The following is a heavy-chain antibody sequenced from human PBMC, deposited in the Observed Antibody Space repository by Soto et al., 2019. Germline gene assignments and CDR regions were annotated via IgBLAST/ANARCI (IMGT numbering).Heavy chain of an antibody. V-gene: IGHV3-23*01. CDR1: GFTFSSYA. J-gene: IGHJ4*02. D-gene: IGHD3-10*01. CDR2: ISGSGGST. Sequence: GGSLRLSCAASGFTFSSYAMSWVRQAPGKGLEWVSAISGSGGSTYYADSVKGRFTISRDNSKNTLYLQMNSLRAEDTAVYYCAKDKVRGITMVRGVIQGYWGQGTLVTVSS. CDR3: AKDKVRGITMVRGVIQGY.